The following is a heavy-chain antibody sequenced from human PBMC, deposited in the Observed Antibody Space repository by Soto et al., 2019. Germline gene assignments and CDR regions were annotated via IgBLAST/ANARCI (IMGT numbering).Heavy chain of an antibody. CDR1: GYTFTSYD. CDR2: MNPKSGTT. Sequence: QVQLVQSGAEVKKPGASVKVSCKASGYTFTSYDINWVRQATGQGLEWMGWMNPKSGTTGYAQKFQGRVNMTRNTTISTAYIELSSLRSEDTAVYYCARAVETGFGVDYWGQGTLVTVSS. CDR3: ARAVETGFGVDY. V-gene: IGHV1-8*01. J-gene: IGHJ4*02. D-gene: IGHD3-10*01.